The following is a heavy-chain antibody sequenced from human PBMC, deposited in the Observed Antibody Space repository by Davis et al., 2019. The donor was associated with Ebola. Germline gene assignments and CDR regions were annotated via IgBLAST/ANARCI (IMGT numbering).Heavy chain of an antibody. J-gene: IGHJ2*01. D-gene: IGHD4-17*01. CDR1: GGSFSGYY. V-gene: IGHV4-34*01. Sequence: PSETLSLTCAVYGGSFSGYYWSWIRQPPGKGLEWIGSIYYSGSTYYNPSLKSRVTISVDTSKNQFSLKLSSVTAADTAVYYCARVGYYGDYHYWYFDLWGRGTLVTVSS. CDR2: IYYSGST. CDR3: ARVGYYGDYHYWYFDL.